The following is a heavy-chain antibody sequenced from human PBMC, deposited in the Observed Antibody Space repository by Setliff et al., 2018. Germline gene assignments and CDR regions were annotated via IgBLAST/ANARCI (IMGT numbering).Heavy chain of an antibody. CDR3: ATDGPVLNGDYIS. CDR1: GASISTTYYY. CDR2: IYQNGIT. Sequence: SETLSLTCSVSGASISTTYYYWDWIRQSPEKGLEWIGTIYQNGITYYNPSVKSRVTISADKSKNQFSLSLRSVTAADTAVYYCATDGPVLNGDYISWGQGTLVTVSS. V-gene: IGHV4-39*07. D-gene: IGHD3-10*01. J-gene: IGHJ5*02.